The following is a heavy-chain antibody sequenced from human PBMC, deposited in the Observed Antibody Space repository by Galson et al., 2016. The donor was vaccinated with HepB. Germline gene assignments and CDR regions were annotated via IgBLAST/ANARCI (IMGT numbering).Heavy chain of an antibody. CDR3: VREGGGNYYDGSGYFYPGY. CDR1: GYTFTTYH. CDR2: INPSGGST. D-gene: IGHD3-22*01. V-gene: IGHV1-46*01. Sequence: SVKVSCKASGYTFTTYHMHWVRQAPEEGLEWMGIINPSGGSTTYAQKFQGRVTMTRDTSTSTVYMELSSLRSEDTAVYYCVREGGGNYYDGSGYFYPGYWGQGTLVTVSS. J-gene: IGHJ4*02.